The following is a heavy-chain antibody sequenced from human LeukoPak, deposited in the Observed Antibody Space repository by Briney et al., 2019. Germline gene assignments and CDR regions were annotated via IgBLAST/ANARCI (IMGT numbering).Heavy chain of an antibody. J-gene: IGHJ4*02. CDR2: ISWNSGYI. D-gene: IGHD6-19*01. CDR3: AKVRGTYSSGFFFDY. V-gene: IGHV3-9*01. Sequence: GGSLRLSCAGSGFSFEDYAMHWVRQAPGRGLEWLSIISWNSGYIGYADSVKGRFTISRDNAKNSLYLQMNSLRAEDTAFYYCAKVRGTYSSGFFFDYWGPGALVTVSS. CDR1: GFSFEDYA.